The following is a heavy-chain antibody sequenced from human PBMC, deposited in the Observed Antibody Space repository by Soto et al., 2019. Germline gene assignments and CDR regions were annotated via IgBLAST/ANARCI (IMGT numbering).Heavy chain of an antibody. Sequence: GGSLRLSCAASGFTFSLFAMSWVRQAPGKGLEWVSGISGSAGTTYYTDSLKGRFTISRDNSKNTLYLQMNSLRAEDTAVYYCANWGKSGSDYWGQGTLVTVSS. J-gene: IGHJ4*02. CDR2: ISGSAGTT. D-gene: IGHD3-16*01. CDR1: GFTFSLFA. CDR3: ANWGKSGSDY. V-gene: IGHV3-23*01.